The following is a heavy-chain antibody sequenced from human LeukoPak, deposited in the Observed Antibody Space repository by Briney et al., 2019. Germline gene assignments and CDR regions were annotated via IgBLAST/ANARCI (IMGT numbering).Heavy chain of an antibody. CDR2: IKTDGSAT. Sequence: GGSLRLSCAASGFTFSSYWMHWVRQGPGKGLVWVSRIKTDGSATSYADSVKGRFTTSRDNAKNTLYLQMNSLRAEDTAVYYCVREGDAFDIWGQGTMVTVSS. CDR3: VREGDAFDI. J-gene: IGHJ3*02. CDR1: GFTFSSYW. V-gene: IGHV3-74*01.